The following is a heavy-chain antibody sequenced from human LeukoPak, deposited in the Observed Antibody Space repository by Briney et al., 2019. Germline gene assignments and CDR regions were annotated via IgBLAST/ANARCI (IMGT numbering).Heavy chain of an antibody. V-gene: IGHV4-59*01. D-gene: IGHD5-18*01. J-gene: IGHJ5*02. CDR1: GGSISSCY. CDR3: ASCGGYRYERWFDP. Sequence: SETLSLTCTVSGGSISSCYWSWIRQPPGKGLEWIGYIYYSGSTNYSPSLKSRVTISVETSKNQRSLKLSSVTAADTAVYYCASCGGYRYERWFDPWGQGTLVTVSS. CDR2: IYYSGST.